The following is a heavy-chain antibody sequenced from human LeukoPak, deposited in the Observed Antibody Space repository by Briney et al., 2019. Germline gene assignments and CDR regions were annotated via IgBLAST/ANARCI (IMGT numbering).Heavy chain of an antibody. V-gene: IGHV3-48*01. Sequence: GGSLRLSCAASGFTFSSYSMNWVRQAPGKGLEWVSYISSSSSTIYYADSVKGRFTISRDNAKNSLYLQMNSLRAEDTAVYYCARDREYSGSYYFDYWGQGTLVTVSS. CDR3: ARDREYSGSYYFDY. D-gene: IGHD1-26*01. CDR2: ISSSSSTI. CDR1: GFTFSSYS. J-gene: IGHJ4*02.